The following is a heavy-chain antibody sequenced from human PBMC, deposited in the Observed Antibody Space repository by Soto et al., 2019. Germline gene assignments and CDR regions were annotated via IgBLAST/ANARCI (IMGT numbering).Heavy chain of an antibody. J-gene: IGHJ3*02. CDR1: GGSFNTYG. CDR3: ARDGVDVSRTTVRQGALDI. V-gene: IGHV1-69*01. CDR2: FLPVFTTA. Sequence: QVQLVQSGAEVKKPGSSVTVSCKASGGSFNTYGISWVRQAPGQGLEWMGGFLPVFTTAKYAQKFQGRVSITADESTYTAYMELSSLRSEDTAVYFCARDGVDVSRTTVRQGALDIWGQGTVVTVSS. D-gene: IGHD4-17*01.